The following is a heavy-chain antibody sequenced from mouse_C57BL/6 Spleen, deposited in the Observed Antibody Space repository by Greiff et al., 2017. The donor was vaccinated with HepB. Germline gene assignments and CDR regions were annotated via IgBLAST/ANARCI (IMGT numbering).Heavy chain of an antibody. CDR2: IYPSDSET. J-gene: IGHJ4*01. Sequence: QVQLQQPGAELVRPGSSVKLSCKASGYTFTSYWMDWVKQRPGQGLEWIGNIYPSDSETHYNQKFKDKATLTVDKSSSTAYMQLSSLTSEDSAVYYCARDGLGEDYDGYAMDYWGQGTSVTVSS. D-gene: IGHD2-4*01. CDR3: ARDGLGEDYDGYAMDY. CDR1: GYTFTSYW. V-gene: IGHV1-61*01.